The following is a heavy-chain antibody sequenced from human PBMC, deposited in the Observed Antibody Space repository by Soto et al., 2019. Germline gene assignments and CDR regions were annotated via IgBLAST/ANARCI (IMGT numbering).Heavy chain of an antibody. D-gene: IGHD3-22*01. CDR1: GFSFTDYT. CDR3: ARLTYYYESQPFDI. CDR2: ISSSGGTI. Sequence: HPGGSLRLSCAASGFSFTDYTMNWVRQAPGKGLEWVSSISSSGGTIYYADSVKGRFTISRDNAKNSLHLQMNNLRAEDTAVYYCARLTYYYESQPFDIWGQGTMVTVSS. V-gene: IGHV3-48*01. J-gene: IGHJ3*02.